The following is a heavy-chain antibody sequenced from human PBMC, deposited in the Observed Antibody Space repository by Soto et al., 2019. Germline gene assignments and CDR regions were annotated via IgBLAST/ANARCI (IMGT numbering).Heavy chain of an antibody. Sequence: PGGSLRLSCAASGFTFSNYWMSWVRQAPGKGLEWVANIKEDGSERNYVDSVKGRFTISRDNAKNSLYLQMNSLRAEDTAVYYCAFAPNSGWSPGDYFDYWGQGTLVTVSS. V-gene: IGHV3-7*01. D-gene: IGHD6-19*01. CDR1: GFTFSNYW. CDR3: AFAPNSGWSPGDYFDY. J-gene: IGHJ4*02. CDR2: IKEDGSER.